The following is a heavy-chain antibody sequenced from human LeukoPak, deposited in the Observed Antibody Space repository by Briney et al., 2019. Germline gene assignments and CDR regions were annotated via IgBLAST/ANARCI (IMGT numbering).Heavy chain of an antibody. V-gene: IGHV3-7*01. CDR1: GFTFRTYW. J-gene: IGHJ4*02. D-gene: IGHD1-1*01. Sequence: GGSLRLSCAASGFTFRTYWMAWVRQAPGKRWEWVANIKQEGSEKHFVDSVKGRFTTSGDISKHSVYLQMNRRRAEHTAVYYWARENCAPYDWGQGTLVTVSS. CDR3: ARENCAPYD. CDR2: IKQEGSEK.